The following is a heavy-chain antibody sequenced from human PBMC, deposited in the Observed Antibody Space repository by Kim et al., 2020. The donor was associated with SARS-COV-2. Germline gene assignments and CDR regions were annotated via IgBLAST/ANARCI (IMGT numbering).Heavy chain of an antibody. J-gene: IGHJ1*01. V-gene: IGHV4-30-4*01. CDR3: VRGICLGYFQH. CDR1: GASISSADYY. D-gene: IGHD6-13*01. CDR2: IYYSGRN. Sequence: SETLSLTCTVSGASISSADYYFTWIRQAPGRGLQWIGYIYYSGRNNYNPSLKSRLSISIDTSKNQCGLKLMSATAADTAVDYCVRGICLGYFQHGGQG.